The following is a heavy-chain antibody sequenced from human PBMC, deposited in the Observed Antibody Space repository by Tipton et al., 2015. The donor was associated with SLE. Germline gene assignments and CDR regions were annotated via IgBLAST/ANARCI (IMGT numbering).Heavy chain of an antibody. D-gene: IGHD5-24*01. Sequence: TLSLTCAVYGGSFSGYYWSWIRQPPGKGLEWIGEINHSGSTNYNPSLKSRVTISVDTSKSQFSLKLSSVTAADTAVYYCARGAQEGRRWLHPTPNNWFDPWGQGTLVTVSS. V-gene: IGHV4-34*01. J-gene: IGHJ5*02. CDR2: INHSGST. CDR1: GGSFSGYY. CDR3: ARGAQEGRRWLHPTPNNWFDP.